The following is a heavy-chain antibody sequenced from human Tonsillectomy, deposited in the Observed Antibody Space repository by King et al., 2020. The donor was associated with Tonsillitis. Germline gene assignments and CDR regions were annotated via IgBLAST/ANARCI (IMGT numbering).Heavy chain of an antibody. Sequence: VQLVESGGGLVQPGGSLRLSCAASGFTFSSYAMSWVRQAPGKGLEWVSAISGSGGSTYYADSVKGRFTISRDNSKNTLYLQMNSLRAEDTAVYYCAKYITAGTMIVVVLPDAFDIWGQGTMVTVSS. CDR1: GFTFSSYA. V-gene: IGHV3-23*04. J-gene: IGHJ3*02. D-gene: IGHD3-22*01. CDR3: AKYITAGTMIVVVLPDAFDI. CDR2: ISGSGGST.